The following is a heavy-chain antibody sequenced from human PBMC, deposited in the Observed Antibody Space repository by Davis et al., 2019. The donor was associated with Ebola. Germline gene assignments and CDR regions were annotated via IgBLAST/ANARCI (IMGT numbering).Heavy chain of an antibody. D-gene: IGHD3-9*01. CDR2: INHSGST. V-gene: IGHV4-34*01. CDR3: ARVPGYVWFDP. Sequence: SETLSLTCAVYGGSFSGYYWSWIRQPPGKGLEWIGEINHSGSTNYNPSLKSRVTISVDTSKNQFSLKLSSVTAADTAVYYCARVPGYVWFDPWGQGTLVTVSS. CDR1: GGSFSGYY. J-gene: IGHJ5*02.